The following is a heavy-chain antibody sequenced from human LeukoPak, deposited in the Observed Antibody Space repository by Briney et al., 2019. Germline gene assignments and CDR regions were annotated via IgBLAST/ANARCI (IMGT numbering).Heavy chain of an antibody. J-gene: IGHJ5*02. V-gene: IGHV4-39*07. CDR1: GGSISSSSYY. Sequence: SETLSLTCTVSGGSISSSSYYWGWIRQPPGKGLEWIGSIYYSGSTYYNPSLKSRVTISVDTSKNQFSLKLSSVTAADTAVYYCARDLVCSGGNCYSVWFDPWGQGTLVTVSP. D-gene: IGHD2-15*01. CDR3: ARDLVCSGGNCYSVWFDP. CDR2: IYYSGST.